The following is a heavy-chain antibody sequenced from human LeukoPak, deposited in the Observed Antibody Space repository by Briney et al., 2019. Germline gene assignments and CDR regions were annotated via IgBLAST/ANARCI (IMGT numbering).Heavy chain of an antibody. D-gene: IGHD6-13*01. J-gene: IGHJ4*02. V-gene: IGHV4-59*01. Sequence: PSETLSLTCTVSGGSISSYYWSWIRQPPGKGLEWIGYIYYSGSTNYSPSLKSRVTISVDTSKNQFSLKLSSVTAADTAVYYCARRKAYSSSWYLDYWGQGTLVTVSS. CDR1: GGSISSYY. CDR3: ARRKAYSSSWYLDY. CDR2: IYYSGST.